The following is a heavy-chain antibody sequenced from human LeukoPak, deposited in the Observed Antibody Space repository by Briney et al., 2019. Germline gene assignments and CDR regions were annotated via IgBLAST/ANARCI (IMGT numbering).Heavy chain of an antibody. CDR1: GFTISSYG. CDR2: ISYDGSNK. Sequence: GGSLRLSCAASGFTISSYGMHWVRQAPGKGLEWVAVISYDGSNKYHADSVKGRFSISRDDSKSTLYLQMNSLRAEDTAIYYCANPFYYDSSGTTEYFQQWGQGTLVTVSS. D-gene: IGHD3-22*01. V-gene: IGHV3-30*18. J-gene: IGHJ1*01. CDR3: ANPFYYDSSGTTEYFQQ.